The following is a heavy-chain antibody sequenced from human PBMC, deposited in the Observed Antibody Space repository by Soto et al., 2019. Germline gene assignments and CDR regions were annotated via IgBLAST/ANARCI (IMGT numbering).Heavy chain of an antibody. CDR2: IGTAGDA. D-gene: IGHD3-10*01. Sequence: EVQLVESGGGLVQLGGSRRLSFAAPGFTLGSYAWNGARQVKGKGLEWVSAIGTAGDAYYPNSVKGRFTISRENAKNSLYLQMNSLRAGDTAVYYCARAFITGVLDYWGQGTLVTVSS. CDR1: GFTLGSYA. J-gene: IGHJ4*02. CDR3: ARAFITGVLDY. V-gene: IGHV3-13*04.